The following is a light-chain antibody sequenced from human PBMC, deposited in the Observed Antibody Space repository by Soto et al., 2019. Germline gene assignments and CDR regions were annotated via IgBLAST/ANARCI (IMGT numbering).Light chain of an antibody. CDR3: ATWDDSLKGV. CDR2: TNN. Sequence: QSVLTQPPSASGTPGQRVTISCSGSTSNIGSHSVNWFQHLPGTAPKLLIITNNQRPSGVPDRFSGYESGTSASLVISGLQSEDEADYYCATWDDSLKGVFGTGTKLTVL. CDR1: TSNIGSHS. V-gene: IGLV1-44*01. J-gene: IGLJ1*01.